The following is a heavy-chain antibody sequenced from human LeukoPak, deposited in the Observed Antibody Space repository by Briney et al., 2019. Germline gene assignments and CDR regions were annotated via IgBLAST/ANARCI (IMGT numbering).Heavy chain of an antibody. Sequence: ASVKVSCKASGYTFTGYYMHWVRQAPGQGLEWMGGIIPIFGTANYAQKFQGRVTITADESTSTAYMELSSLRSEDTAVYYCARAGYGAGRHNWFDPWGQGTLVTVSS. D-gene: IGHD4/OR15-4a*01. V-gene: IGHV1-69*13. CDR1: GYTFTGYY. J-gene: IGHJ5*02. CDR2: IIPIFGTA. CDR3: ARAGYGAGRHNWFDP.